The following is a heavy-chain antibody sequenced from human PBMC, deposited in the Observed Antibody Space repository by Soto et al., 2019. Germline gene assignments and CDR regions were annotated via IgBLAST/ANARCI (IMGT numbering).Heavy chain of an antibody. CDR3: ARWLGYGPHFDY. J-gene: IGHJ4*02. CDR1: GGSISSGDYY. V-gene: IGHV4-30-4*01. D-gene: IGHD5-12*01. CDR2: IYYSGST. Sequence: PSETLSLTCTVSGGSISSGDYYWSWIRQPPGKGLEWIGYIYYSGSTYYNPSLKSRVTISVDTSKNQFSLKLSSVTAADTAVYYCARWLGYGPHFDYWGQATLVTVSS.